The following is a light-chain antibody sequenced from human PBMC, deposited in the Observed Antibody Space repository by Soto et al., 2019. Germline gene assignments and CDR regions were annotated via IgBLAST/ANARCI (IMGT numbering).Light chain of an antibody. CDR2: DTY. V-gene: IGKV3-15*01. CDR3: QQYDKSPPWT. J-gene: IGKJ1*01. CDR1: QGIGDT. Sequence: EVVMTQSPATMSVSPGEGVTLSCRASQGIGDTLAWYQHKPGQTPRLIIYDTYTRATGVPARFSGSRSGPEFTLTINSLQSDDFATYYCQQYDKSPPWTCGQGTKVDIK.